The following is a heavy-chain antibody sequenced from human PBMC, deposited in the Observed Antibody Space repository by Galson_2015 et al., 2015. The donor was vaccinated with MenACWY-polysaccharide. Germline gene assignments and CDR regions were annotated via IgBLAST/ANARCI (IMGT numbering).Heavy chain of an antibody. CDR2: IRDDGRRK. D-gene: IGHD1-14*01. CDR3: ARVGPDQSRRHSRGRCAP. V-gene: IGHV3-33*01. J-gene: IGHJ5*02. CDR1: RFTFSDYG. Sequence: SLRLSCAATRFTFSDYGMHWVRQAPGKGLEWVAFIRDDGRRKYYADSVKGQFAISRDNSNNTLYLQMNNLRAADTAVYYCARVGPDQSRRHSRGRCAPWGQGSLVTVPS.